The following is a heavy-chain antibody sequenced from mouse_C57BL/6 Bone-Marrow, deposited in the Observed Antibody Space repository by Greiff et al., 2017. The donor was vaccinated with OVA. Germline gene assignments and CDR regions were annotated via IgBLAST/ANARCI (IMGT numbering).Heavy chain of an antibody. CDR1: GYTFTDYY. J-gene: IGHJ1*03. V-gene: IGHV1-26*01. CDR3: ARDYDDWYFDV. D-gene: IGHD2-4*01. Sequence: EVQLQQSGPELVKPGASVKISCKASGYTFTDYYMNWVKQSHGKSLEWIGDINPNNGGTSYNQKFKGKATLTVDKSSSAAYMELRSLTSEASAVYYCARDYDDWYFDVWGTGTTVTVSA. CDR2: INPNNGGT.